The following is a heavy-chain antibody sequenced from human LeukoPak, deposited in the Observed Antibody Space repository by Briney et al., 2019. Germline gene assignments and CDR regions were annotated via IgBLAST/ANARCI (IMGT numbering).Heavy chain of an antibody. CDR3: AKASSSWLDY. D-gene: IGHD6-13*01. CDR2: ISWNSGSI. J-gene: IGHJ4*02. Sequence: QPGRSLRLSCAASGFTFDDYAMHWVRQAPGKGLGWVSGISWNSGSIGYADSVKGRFTISRDNAKNSLYLQMNSLRAEDTALYYCAKASSSWLDYWGQGTLVTVSS. V-gene: IGHV3-9*01. CDR1: GFTFDDYA.